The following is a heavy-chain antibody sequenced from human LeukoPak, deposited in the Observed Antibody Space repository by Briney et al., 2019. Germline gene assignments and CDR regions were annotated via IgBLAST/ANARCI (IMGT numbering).Heavy chain of an antibody. J-gene: IGHJ4*02. CDR1: GFTFSSYG. Sequence: PGGSLRLSCAASGFTFSSYGMHWVRQAPGKGLEWVAFIRYDGGNKYYADSVKGRFTISRDNSKNTLYLQMNSLSAEDTAVYYCAKDGITIFGVVVPFDYWGQGTLVTVSS. D-gene: IGHD3-3*01. CDR2: IRYDGGNK. V-gene: IGHV3-30*02. CDR3: AKDGITIFGVVVPFDY.